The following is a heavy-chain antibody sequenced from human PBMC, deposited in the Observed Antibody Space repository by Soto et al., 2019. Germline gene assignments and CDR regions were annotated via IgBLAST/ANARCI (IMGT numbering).Heavy chain of an antibody. V-gene: IGHV3-23*01. CDR3: AKDRYLDHDSRGYLFDN. Sequence: EVQLLESGGDLIQPGGSLRLSCEASGFTFNIYAMTWFRQAPGKGREGVSAISRYVDITYYADSVEGRFTISRDNSKNTLYLQMNSLRAEDTAVYYCAKDRYLDHDSRGYLFDNWGQGTLVTVSS. D-gene: IGHD3-22*01. J-gene: IGHJ4*02. CDR2: ISRYVDIT. CDR1: GFTFNIYA.